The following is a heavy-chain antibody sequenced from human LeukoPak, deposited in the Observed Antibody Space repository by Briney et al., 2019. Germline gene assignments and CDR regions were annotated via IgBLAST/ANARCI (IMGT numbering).Heavy chain of an antibody. CDR1: GGSFSGYY. J-gene: IGHJ6*04. CDR3: ARVPGESDA. V-gene: IGHV4-34*01. Sequence: SETLSLTCAVYGGSFSGYYWSWIRQPPGKGLEWIGEINHSGSTNYNPSLKSRVTISVDTSKNQFSLKLSSVTAADTAVYYCARVPGESDAWGKGTTVTVSS. D-gene: IGHD4-17*01. CDR2: INHSGST.